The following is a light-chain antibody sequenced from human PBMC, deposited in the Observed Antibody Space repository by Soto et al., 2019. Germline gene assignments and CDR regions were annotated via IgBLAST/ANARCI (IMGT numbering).Light chain of an antibody. CDR3: QQYYSLPLT. V-gene: IGKV1-33*01. J-gene: IGKJ4*01. CDR1: QGINKF. Sequence: DIQMTQSPSSLSASVGDRVTITCQATQGINKFVNWYQQRPVKAPKLLIYEASNLETGLPSRFSGSGSVKDFTFTISSLQAEDVATYYCQQYYSLPLTFGGGTKVEIK. CDR2: EAS.